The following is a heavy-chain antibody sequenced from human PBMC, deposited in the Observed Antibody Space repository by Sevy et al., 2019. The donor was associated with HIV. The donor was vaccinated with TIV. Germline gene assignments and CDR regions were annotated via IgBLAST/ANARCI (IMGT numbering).Heavy chain of an antibody. J-gene: IGHJ5*02. CDR1: GFPFTNHG. CDR2: MWFDGSNK. V-gene: IGHV3-33*08. CDR3: AVYREFYDHGEYGPTSAPDL. Sequence: GGSLRLSCEASGFPFTNHGVHWVRQAPGKGLAWVALMWFDGSNKYYADSVKGRFTLARDDSKNTLYLQMISLRAEDTAIYYCAVYREFYDHGEYGPTSAPDLWGQGTLVTVSS. D-gene: IGHD4-17*01.